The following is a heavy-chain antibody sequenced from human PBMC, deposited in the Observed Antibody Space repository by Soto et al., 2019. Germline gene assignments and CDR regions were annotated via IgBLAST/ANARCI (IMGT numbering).Heavy chain of an antibody. CDR3: ARHELYCSGGSCYGYGMDV. V-gene: IGHV5-10-1*01. J-gene: IGHJ6*02. Sequence: PGESLKISCKGSGYSFTGYWISWVRQMPGKGLEWMGRIDPSDSYTNYSPSFHGHVTISADNSISTAYLQWSSLKASDTAMYYCARHELYCSGGSCYGYGMDVWGQGTTVTVSS. CDR1: GYSFTGYW. D-gene: IGHD2-15*01. CDR2: IDPSDSYT.